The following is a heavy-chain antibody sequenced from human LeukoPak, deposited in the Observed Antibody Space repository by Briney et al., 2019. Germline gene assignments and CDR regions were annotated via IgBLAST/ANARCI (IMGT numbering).Heavy chain of an antibody. CDR3: AGDGSGYYDNLVSFDL. CDR2: IYSGENT. J-gene: IGHJ4*01. Sequence: PGGSLRLSCAASGLTISNNYMSWVRQAPGKGLEWVSVIYSGENTYYADSVKGRFTISRDNSKNTLYLQMNGLRVEDTAVYYCAGDGSGYYDNLVSFDLLGQGTLVTVSS. CDR1: GLTISNNY. V-gene: IGHV3-53*01. D-gene: IGHD3-22*01.